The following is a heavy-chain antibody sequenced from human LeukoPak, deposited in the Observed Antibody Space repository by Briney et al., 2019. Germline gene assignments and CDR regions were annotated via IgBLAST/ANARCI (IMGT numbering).Heavy chain of an antibody. Sequence: PGRSLRLSCAASGFTFSSYAMHWVRQAPGKGLEWVAVISYDGSNKYYADSVKGRFTISRDNSKNTLYLQMNSLRAEDTAVYYCARDSAVAPYWGQGTLVTVSS. V-gene: IGHV3-30*01. J-gene: IGHJ4*02. CDR1: GFTFSSYA. CDR2: ISYDGSNK. D-gene: IGHD6-19*01. CDR3: ARDSAVAPY.